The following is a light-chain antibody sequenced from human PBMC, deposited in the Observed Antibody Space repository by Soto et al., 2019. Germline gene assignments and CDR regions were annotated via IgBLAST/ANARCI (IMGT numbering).Light chain of an antibody. CDR2: DES. J-gene: IGKJ4*01. CDR1: QDISNY. V-gene: IGKV1-33*01. CDR3: QQYDNLPLT. Sequence: DIQMPKSPSSLSASVGDRVTITCQASQDISNYLNWYQQKPGKAPKLLIYDESNLETGVPSRFSGSGSGTDFTFTISSLQPEDIATHYCQQYDNLPLTFGGGTKVEIK.